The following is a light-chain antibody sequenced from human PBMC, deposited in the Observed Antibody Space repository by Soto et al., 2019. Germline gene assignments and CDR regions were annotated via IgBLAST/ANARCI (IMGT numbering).Light chain of an antibody. J-gene: IGLJ3*02. Sequence: QSALTQPASVSGSPGQSITISCTGTRSDIGGYNYVSWYQHHPGKAPKLIIYEVSNRPSGISSRFSGSKSGNTASLTISGLQVEDEAVYHCCSYTGSSTLVFGGGTKLTVL. V-gene: IGLV2-14*01. CDR1: RSDIGGYNY. CDR2: EVS. CDR3: CSYTGSSTLV.